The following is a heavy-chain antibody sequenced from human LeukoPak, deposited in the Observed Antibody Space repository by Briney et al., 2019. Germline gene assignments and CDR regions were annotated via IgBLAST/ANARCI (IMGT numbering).Heavy chain of an antibody. D-gene: IGHD2-8*01. CDR1: GFTASSNY. V-gene: IGHV3-53*04. Sequence: GGSLRLFRAASGFTASSNYMSWVRPTPGKGLEWVSVIYSDDRTYYADSVKGRFTISRHTSKKTLYLQMNSLRAEDTAVYYCAREVMAKRRAFDIWGQGTVVTVSS. CDR2: IYSDDRT. J-gene: IGHJ3*02. CDR3: AREVMAKRRAFDI.